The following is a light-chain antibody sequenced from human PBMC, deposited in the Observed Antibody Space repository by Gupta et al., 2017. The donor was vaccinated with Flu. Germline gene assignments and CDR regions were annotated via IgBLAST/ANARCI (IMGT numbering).Light chain of an antibody. CDR1: SGHSSYI. J-gene: IGLJ3*02. CDR2: LEGSGSY. V-gene: IGLV4-60*03. Sequence: QPVLTQSSSASASLGSSVKLTCTLSSGHSSYIIAWHQQQPGKAPRYLMKLEGSGSYNKGSGVPDRFSGSSSGADRYLTISNLQSEDEADYYCETWDGKGGCGGGTKLTVL. CDR3: ETWDGKGG.